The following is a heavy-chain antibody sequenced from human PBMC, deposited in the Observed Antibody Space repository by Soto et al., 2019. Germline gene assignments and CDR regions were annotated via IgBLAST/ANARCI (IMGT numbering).Heavy chain of an antibody. Sequence: QVQLVESGGGLVKPGGSLRLSCAASGFTFSDYYMSWIRQAPGKGLEWVSYISSSGSTIYYADSVKGRFTISRDNAKNSLDLRMNRPGAEDTAVYYWARDSRGLGYCSINSCYRGGCAFDFWGQRTKVTVSS. D-gene: IGHD2-2*02. J-gene: IGHJ3*01. CDR3: ARDSRGLGYCSINSCYRGGCAFDF. CDR2: ISSSGSTI. V-gene: IGHV3-11*01. CDR1: GFTFSDYY.